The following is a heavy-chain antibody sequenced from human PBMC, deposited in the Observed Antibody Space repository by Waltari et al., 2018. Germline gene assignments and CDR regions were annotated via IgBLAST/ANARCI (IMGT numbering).Heavy chain of an antibody. D-gene: IGHD3-10*01. CDR3: ARDYGSGTYYYMDV. CDR1: GYYFTSYN. V-gene: IGHV1-8*03. CDR2: MNPTSGST. J-gene: IGHJ6*03. Sequence: QGQLVQSGAEVKKPGASAKVSCKASGYYFTSYNINWVRQAAGQGLEWMGWMNPTSGSTGYAQKFQDRVTITRNTSIGTAYMELRSLRSEDTAVYYCARDYGSGTYYYMDVWGKGTTVTVSS.